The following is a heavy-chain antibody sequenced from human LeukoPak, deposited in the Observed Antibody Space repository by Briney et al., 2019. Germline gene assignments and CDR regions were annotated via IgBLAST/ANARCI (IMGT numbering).Heavy chain of an antibody. J-gene: IGHJ5*02. CDR1: GASFSGYY. D-gene: IGHD1-1*01. CDR3: ARKGRRGPRGWFDP. Sequence: SETLSLTCAVYGASFSGYYRSWIGQPPGKGLEWIGEINHSGSTNYNPSLKSRVTISVDTSKNQFSLKLSSVTAADTAVYYCARKGRRGPRGWFDPWGQGTLVTVSS. V-gene: IGHV4-34*01. CDR2: INHSGST.